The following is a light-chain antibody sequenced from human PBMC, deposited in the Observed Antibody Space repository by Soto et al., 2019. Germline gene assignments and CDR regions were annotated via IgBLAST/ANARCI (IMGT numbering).Light chain of an antibody. J-gene: IGKJ2*01. Sequence: DSVMTQSPLSLPVTPGEAASISCRSSQSLLNSNGYNYLDWYLQKPVQSPQLLIYLGSNRASGVPERLTGSGSGTNFTLKIRRLEAEDVGVYYCMQPLLTPYTFGQGTKLEIK. CDR2: LGS. CDR1: QSLLNSNGYNY. V-gene: IGKV2-28*01. CDR3: MQPLLTPYT.